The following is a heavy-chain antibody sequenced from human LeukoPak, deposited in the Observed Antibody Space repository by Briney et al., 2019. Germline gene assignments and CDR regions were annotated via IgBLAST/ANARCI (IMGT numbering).Heavy chain of an antibody. D-gene: IGHD3-3*01. V-gene: IGHV1-24*01. CDR1: GYTLTELS. Sequence: ASVKVSYKVSGYTLTELSMHWVRQAPGKGLEWMGGFDLEDGETIYAQKFQGRVTMTEDTSTDTAYMELSSLRSEDTAVYYCRGFLEWLLYPLDYWGQGTLVTVSS. CDR3: RGFLEWLLYPLDY. CDR2: FDLEDGET. J-gene: IGHJ4*02.